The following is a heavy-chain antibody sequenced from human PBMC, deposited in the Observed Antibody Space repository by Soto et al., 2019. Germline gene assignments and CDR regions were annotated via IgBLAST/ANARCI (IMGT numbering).Heavy chain of an antibody. CDR2: IYPGDSDT. Sequence: EVQLVQSGAEVKKPGESLKISCKGSGYSFTSYWIGWVRQMPGKGLEWMGIIYPGDSDTRYSPSFQGQVTISADKSISTAYLQWSSLKASDTAMYYCARRYCSGGSCFYAFDIWGQGTMVTVSS. J-gene: IGHJ3*02. V-gene: IGHV5-51*03. CDR1: GYSFTSYW. CDR3: ARRYCSGGSCFYAFDI. D-gene: IGHD2-15*01.